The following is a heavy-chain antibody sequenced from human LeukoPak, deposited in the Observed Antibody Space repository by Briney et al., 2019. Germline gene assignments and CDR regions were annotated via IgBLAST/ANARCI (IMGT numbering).Heavy chain of an antibody. J-gene: IGHJ4*02. CDR3: ARVRQYSYGYSDY. CDR2: IYYTGST. CDR1: GGSISSSSYY. Sequence: KTSETLSLTCTVSGGSISSSSYYWGWIRQPPGKGLEWIGSIYYTGSTYYNSSLKSRVTISVDTSKNQFSLKLTSVTAADTAAFYCARVRQYSYGYSDYWGQGTLVTVSS. V-gene: IGHV4-39*07. D-gene: IGHD5-18*01.